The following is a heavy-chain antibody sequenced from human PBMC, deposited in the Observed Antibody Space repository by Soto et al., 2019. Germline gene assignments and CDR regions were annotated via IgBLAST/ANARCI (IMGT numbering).Heavy chain of an antibody. CDR1: GFTFSNYA. J-gene: IGHJ4*02. CDR3: AREGPIAVAGTGFDY. V-gene: IGHV3-30-3*01. CDR2: ISYDGSNK. Sequence: QAHLVESGGGVVQPGRSLRLSCAASGFTFSNYAMHWVRQAPGKGLEWVTFISYDGSNKCYADSVKGRFTISRDNSKNTLYLQMNRLRPEDTAVYYCAREGPIAVAGTGFDYWGQGTLVTVSS. D-gene: IGHD6-19*01.